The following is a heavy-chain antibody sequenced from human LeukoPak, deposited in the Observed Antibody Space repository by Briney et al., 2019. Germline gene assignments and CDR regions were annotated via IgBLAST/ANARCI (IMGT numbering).Heavy chain of an antibody. CDR2: IIPMFGVT. V-gene: IGHV1-69*04. Sequence: SVKVSCKASGDTSGRYGISWVRQAPGQELEWMGRIIPMFGVTKYVEKFQGRVTITADTSTSTVYMELSSLTSEDTAVYFCAREGGEFCSGGACHHWYFDLWGRGTLVTVSS. J-gene: IGHJ2*01. CDR1: GDTSGRYG. D-gene: IGHD2-15*01. CDR3: AREGGEFCSGGACHHWYFDL.